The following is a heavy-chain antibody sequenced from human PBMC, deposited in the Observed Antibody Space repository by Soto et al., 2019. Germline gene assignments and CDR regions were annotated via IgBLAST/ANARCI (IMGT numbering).Heavy chain of an antibody. D-gene: IGHD2-2*01. V-gene: IGHV1-69*12. CDR3: AMEPKSICTGSSCHFDL. CDR2: IIPMFGTP. CDR1: GGTFSNYG. Sequence: QVQLVQSGAEVKEPGSSVKVSCEASGGTFSNYGFSWVRQAPGQGLEWMGGIIPMFGTPYYARKFKGRVTITADESTATAYMEVNSLTSEGTAVYYCAMEPKSICTGSSCHFDLGGQGTLVTVSS. J-gene: IGHJ4*02.